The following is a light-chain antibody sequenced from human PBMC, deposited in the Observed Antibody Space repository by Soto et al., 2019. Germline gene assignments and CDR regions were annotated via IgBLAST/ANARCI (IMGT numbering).Light chain of an antibody. Sequence: QSVVTQPASVSGSPGQSVTLSCTGTISDVGSYDLVSWYQQHPNKAPKLLIFEVSRRPSGVSNRFSGSKSGNTASLTISGLQAEDEADYYCCSYARSTTFYVFGTGTKVTVL. V-gene: IGLV2-23*02. CDR3: CSYARSTTFYV. J-gene: IGLJ1*01. CDR1: ISDVGSYDL. CDR2: EVS.